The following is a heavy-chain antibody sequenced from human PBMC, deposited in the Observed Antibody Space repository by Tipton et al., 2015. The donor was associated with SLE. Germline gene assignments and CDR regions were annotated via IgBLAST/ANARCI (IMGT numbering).Heavy chain of an antibody. J-gene: IGHJ4*02. CDR1: GYSFVTYG. Sequence: QAQLVQSGAEVKRAGASVKVSCKTSGYSFVTYGINWVRQAPGQGLEWMGWISGFDGNTNYAQNFQGRLTMTTDKSTSTAYMELRGLKSDDTAVYYCAKEGPEILGWLHWGQGTLVTVSS. D-gene: IGHD3-16*01. CDR2: ISGFDGNT. CDR3: AKEGPEILGWLH. V-gene: IGHV1-18*01.